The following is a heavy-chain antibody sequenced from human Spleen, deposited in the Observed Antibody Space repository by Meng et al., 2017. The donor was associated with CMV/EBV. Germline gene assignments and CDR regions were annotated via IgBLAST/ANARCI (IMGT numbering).Heavy chain of an antibody. CDR3: ASREWQSDAFDI. J-gene: IGHJ3*02. Sequence: GGSLRLSCAASGFTLDDDAMHWVRQAPGKGLEWVSRINSDGRMTSYADSVKGRFTISRDNAKNSLYLQMNSLRSEDTAVYYCASREWQSDAFDIWGQGTMVTVSS. D-gene: IGHD2-8*01. CDR2: INSDGRMT. V-gene: IGHV3-74*01. CDR1: GFTLDDDA.